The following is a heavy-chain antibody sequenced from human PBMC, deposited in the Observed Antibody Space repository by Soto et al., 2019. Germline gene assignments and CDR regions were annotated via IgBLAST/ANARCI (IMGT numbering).Heavy chain of an antibody. J-gene: IGHJ2*01. CDR1: GFTFSSYA. CDR3: ANRTVGWSFDL. CDR2: ISGSGGST. Sequence: EVQLLESGGGLVQPGGSLRLSCAASGFTFSSYAMSWVRQAPGKGLEWVSAISGSGGSTYYADSVKGRFTISRDNSETTLYLQMDRLRSEDKGVCDCANRTVGWSFDLWGRGTLVTVSS. V-gene: IGHV3-23*01. D-gene: IGHD4-17*01.